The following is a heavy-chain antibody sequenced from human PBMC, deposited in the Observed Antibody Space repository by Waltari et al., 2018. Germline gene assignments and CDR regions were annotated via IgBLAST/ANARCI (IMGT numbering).Heavy chain of an antibody. D-gene: IGHD2-2*02. CDR1: GSSISSGYY. CDR2: IYHSGST. Sequence: QVQLQESGPGLVKPSETLSLTCTVSGSSISSGYYWGWIRQPPGQGLEWTGSIYHSGSTYYNPCLKSRVTISVDTSKNQVSLKLSSVTAADTAVYYCAREDCSSTSCYMRGRGYFDYWGQGTLVTVSS. V-gene: IGHV4-38-2*02. CDR3: AREDCSSTSCYMRGRGYFDY. J-gene: IGHJ4*02.